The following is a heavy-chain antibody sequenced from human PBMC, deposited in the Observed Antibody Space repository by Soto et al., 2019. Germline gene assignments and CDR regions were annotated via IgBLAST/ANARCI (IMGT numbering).Heavy chain of an antibody. D-gene: IGHD6-19*01. V-gene: IGHV1-69*13. CDR3: ARYRLVSSGYSSGWY. CDR1: GGTFSSYA. Sequence: SVKVSCKASGGTFSSYAISWVRQAPGQGLEWMGGIIPIFGTANYAQKFQGRVTITADESTSTAYMELSSLRSEDTAVYYCARYRLVSSGYSSGWYWGQGTLVTVSS. CDR2: IIPIFGTA. J-gene: IGHJ4*02.